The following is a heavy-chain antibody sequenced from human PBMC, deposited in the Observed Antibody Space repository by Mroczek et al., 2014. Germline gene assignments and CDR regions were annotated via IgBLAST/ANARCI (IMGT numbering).Heavy chain of an antibody. V-gene: IGHV4-30-4*01. CDR3: ARADCIVPAAISAFDI. CDR1: GGSISSGDYY. Sequence: QVQLQESGPGLVKPSQTLSLTCTVSGGSISSGDYYWSWIRQPPGKGLEWIGYIYYSGSTYYNPSLKSRVTISVDTSKNQFSLKLSSVTAADTAVYYCARADCIVPAAISAFDIWGQGTMVTVSS. J-gene: IGHJ3*02. D-gene: IGHD2-2*01. CDR2: IYYSGST.